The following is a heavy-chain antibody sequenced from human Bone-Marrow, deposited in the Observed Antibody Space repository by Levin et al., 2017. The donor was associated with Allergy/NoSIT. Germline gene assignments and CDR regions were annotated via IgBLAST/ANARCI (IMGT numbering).Heavy chain of an antibody. CDR2: IIPAHGTT. V-gene: IGHV1-69*01. D-gene: IGHD3-22*01. J-gene: IGHJ3*02. CDR1: GGTFSSYA. CDR3: AREKEDYFDTNSYSFRGPFEI. Sequence: PGESLKISCKSSGGTFSSYAVSWVRQAPGQRLEWMGGIIPAHGTTNYEESFQGRITITADESTSTAYMELRRLTSEDTAVYFCAREKEDYFDTNSYSFRGPFEIWGQGTMVTVSA.